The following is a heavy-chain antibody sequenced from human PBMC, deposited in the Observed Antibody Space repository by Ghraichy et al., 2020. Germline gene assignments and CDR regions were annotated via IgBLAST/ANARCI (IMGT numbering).Heavy chain of an antibody. Sequence: GGSLRLSCAASGFTVSSNYMSWVRQAPGKGLEWVSVIYSGGSTYYADSVKGRFTISRDNSKNTLYLQMNSLRAEDTAVYYCARTPRSSTAHYYYYYGMDVWGQGTTVTVSS. CDR3: ARTPRSSTAHYYYYYGMDV. CDR1: GFTVSSNY. J-gene: IGHJ6*02. D-gene: IGHD6-6*01. V-gene: IGHV3-53*01. CDR2: IYSGGST.